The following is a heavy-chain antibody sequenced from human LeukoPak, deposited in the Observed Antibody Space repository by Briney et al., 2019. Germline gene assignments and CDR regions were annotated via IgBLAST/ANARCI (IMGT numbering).Heavy chain of an antibody. J-gene: IGHJ4*02. V-gene: IGHV3-30*18. CDR1: GFTFSSYG. Sequence: GGSLRLSCAASGFTFSSYGMHWVRQAPGKGLEWVAVISYDGSNKYYADSVKGRFTISRDNSKNTLYLQMNSLRAEDTAVYYCAKDFYGPGYSSGWYVESDYWGQGTLVTVSS. CDR3: AKDFYGPGYSSGWYVESDY. CDR2: ISYDGSNK. D-gene: IGHD6-19*01.